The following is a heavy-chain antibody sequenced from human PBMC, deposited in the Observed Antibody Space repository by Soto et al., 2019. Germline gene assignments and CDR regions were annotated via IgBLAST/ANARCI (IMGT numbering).Heavy chain of an antibody. CDR3: ERAYSDAFDI. CDR1: GFTVNDYY. D-gene: IGHD2-15*01. Sequence: XGSLRLSFAASGFTVNDYYMTWIRQAPGKGLEWVSYISSSGSGIYYADSIKGRFTISRDNAKKSLYLQMSSLRAEDTAVYYCERAYSDAFDICGQRTMVIVSS. CDR2: ISSSGSGI. J-gene: IGHJ3*02. V-gene: IGHV3-11*01.